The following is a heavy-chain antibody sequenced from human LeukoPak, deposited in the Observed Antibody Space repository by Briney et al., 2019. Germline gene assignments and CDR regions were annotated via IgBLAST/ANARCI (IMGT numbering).Heavy chain of an antibody. D-gene: IGHD6-13*01. CDR1: GYTFIAYY. J-gene: IGHJ4*02. CDR2: INPNSGGT. Sequence: EASVKVSCKASGYTFIAYYMHWVRQAPGQGLEWMGWINPNSGGTNYAQKFQGRVTMTRDTSISTAYMELSSLRSEDTAVYYCARSVEGSSWYLSGSGVAYYFDYWGQGTLVTVSS. V-gene: IGHV1-2*02. CDR3: ARSVEGSSWYLSGSGVAYYFDY.